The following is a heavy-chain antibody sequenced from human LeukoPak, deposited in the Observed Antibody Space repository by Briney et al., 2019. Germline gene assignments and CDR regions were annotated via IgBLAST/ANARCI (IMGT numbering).Heavy chain of an antibody. CDR2: ISGSGGST. V-gene: IGHV3-23*01. J-gene: IGHJ6*04. CDR3: AKAERRYYYYGMDV. Sequence: GGSLRLSCAASGFTFSSYAMSWVRQAPGKGLEWVSAISGSGGSTYYADSVKGRFTISRDNSKNTLYLQMNSLRAEDTAVYYCAKAERRYYYYGMDVWGKGTTVTVSS. CDR1: GFTFSSYA. D-gene: IGHD1-1*01.